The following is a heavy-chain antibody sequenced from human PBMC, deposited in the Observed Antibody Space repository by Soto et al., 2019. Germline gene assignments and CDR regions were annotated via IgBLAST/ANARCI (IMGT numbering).Heavy chain of an antibody. CDR2: ISYDGSNK. V-gene: IGHV3-30*18. D-gene: IGHD1-26*01. CDR3: AKEVEVGLLSFEHGLLPDGMDV. Sequence: HPGGSLRLSCAASGFTFSSYGMHWVRQAPGKGLEWVAVISYDGSNKYYADSVKGRFTISRDNSKNTLYLQMNSLRTEDTAVYYCAKEVEVGLLSFEHGLLPDGMDVWGQGTTVTVSS. J-gene: IGHJ6*02. CDR1: GFTFSSYG.